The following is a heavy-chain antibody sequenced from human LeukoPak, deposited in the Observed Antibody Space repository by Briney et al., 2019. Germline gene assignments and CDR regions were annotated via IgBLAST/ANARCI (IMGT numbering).Heavy chain of an antibody. D-gene: IGHD6-13*01. V-gene: IGHV3-23*01. CDR2: ISGSGGST. CDR1: GFTFSSYA. Sequence: GSLRLSCAASGFTFSSYAMSWVRQAPGKGLEWVSAISGSGGSTYYADSVKGRFTISRDNSKNTLYLQMNSLRAEDTAVYYCEGDSSSQYYFDYWGQGTLVTVSS. CDR3: EGDSSSQYYFDY. J-gene: IGHJ4*02.